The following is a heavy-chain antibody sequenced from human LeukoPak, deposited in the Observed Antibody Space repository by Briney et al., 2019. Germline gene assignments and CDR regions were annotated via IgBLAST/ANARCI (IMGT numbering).Heavy chain of an antibody. D-gene: IGHD1-26*01. CDR1: GHTFTDYY. J-gene: IGHJ4*02. CDR2: INPASAGA. Sequence: ASVKVSCKPSGHTFTDYYIHWVRQAPGQGPEWVGWINPASAGAAFAPKFQGRVSMTWDSSITTAFMDLTSLRSNDTAIYYCARQLGNYYRAFDFWGQGTLVTVSS. CDR3: ARQLGNYYRAFDF. V-gene: IGHV1-2*02.